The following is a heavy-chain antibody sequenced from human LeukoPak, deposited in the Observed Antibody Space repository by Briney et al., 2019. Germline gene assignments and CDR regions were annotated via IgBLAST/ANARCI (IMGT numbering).Heavy chain of an antibody. J-gene: IGHJ4*02. CDR3: ARWGLSVAAAGSE. CDR1: GFTFSSHA. CDR2: IKQDGSES. V-gene: IGHV3-7*01. D-gene: IGHD6-13*01. Sequence: GGSLRLSCAASGFTFSSHAMHWVRQAPGKGLEWVANIKQDGSESYYVDSVKGRFTISRDNAKNSLYLQMNSLRAEDTAVYYCARWGLSVAAAGSEWGQGTLVTVSS.